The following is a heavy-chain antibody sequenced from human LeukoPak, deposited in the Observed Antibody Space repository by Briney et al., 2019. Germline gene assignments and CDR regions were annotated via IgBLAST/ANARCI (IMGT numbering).Heavy chain of an antibody. CDR1: GFTFSSYW. J-gene: IGHJ4*02. CDR2: INSDGSST. Sequence: GGSLRLSCAASGFTFSSYWTHWVRQAPGKGLVWVSRINSDGSSTSYADSVKGRFTISRDNAKNTLYLQMNSLRAEDTAVYYCARDSADHYYDSSGYDYWGQGTLVTVSS. CDR3: ARDSADHYYDSSGYDY. D-gene: IGHD3-22*01. V-gene: IGHV3-74*01.